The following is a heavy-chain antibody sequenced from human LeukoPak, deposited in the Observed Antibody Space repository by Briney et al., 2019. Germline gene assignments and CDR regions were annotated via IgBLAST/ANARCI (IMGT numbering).Heavy chain of an antibody. J-gene: IGHJ4*02. V-gene: IGHV3-48*03. D-gene: IGHD4-17*01. CDR3: AGDLYGDYGHY. CDR1: GFTFSSYE. CDR2: ISSSGSTI. Sequence: PGGSLRLSCAASGFTFSSYEMNWVRQAPGKGLEWVSYISSSGSTIYHADSVKGRFTISRDNAENTVYLHMSSLRTDDTAVYYCAGDLYGDYGHYWGQGTLVTVSS.